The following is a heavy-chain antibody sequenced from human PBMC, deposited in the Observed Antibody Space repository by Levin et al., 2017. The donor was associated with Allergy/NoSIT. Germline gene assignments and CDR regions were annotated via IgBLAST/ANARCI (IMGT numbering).Heavy chain of an antibody. CDR1: GFIFSTHA. CDR2: IGNSDDT. V-gene: IGHV3-23*01. CDR3: AKSAAYGPPRLHFDN. Sequence: LSLTCAASGFIFSTHAISWVRQTPGKGLEWVSTIGNSDDTYYADSVTGRFTISRDNSRNTLYLQMNSLRVDDTAVYYCAKSAAYGPPRLHFDNWGQGTLVTVSS. D-gene: IGHD3-10*01. J-gene: IGHJ4*02.